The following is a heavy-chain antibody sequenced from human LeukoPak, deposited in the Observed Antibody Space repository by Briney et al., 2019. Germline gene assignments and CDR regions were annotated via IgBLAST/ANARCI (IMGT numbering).Heavy chain of an antibody. CDR1: GGSFSGYY. D-gene: IGHD3-3*01. CDR3: ARLPLGADFWSGNDAFDI. Sequence: SGTLSLTCAVYGGSFSGYYWSWIRQPPGKGLEWIGEINHSGSTNYNPSLKSRATISVDTSKNQFSLKLSSVTAADTAVYYCARLPLGADFWSGNDAFDIWGQGTMVTVSS. J-gene: IGHJ3*02. V-gene: IGHV4-34*01. CDR2: INHSGST.